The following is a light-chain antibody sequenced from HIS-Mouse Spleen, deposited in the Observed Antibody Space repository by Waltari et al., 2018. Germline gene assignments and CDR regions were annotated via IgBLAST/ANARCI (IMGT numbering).Light chain of an antibody. CDR3: AAWDDSLNGVV. Sequence: QSVLTQPPSASGTHGQRVTISCSGSSSNIGSHPFNWYQQLPGTAPKLLIYSNNQRPSGVPDRFSGSKSGTSASLAISGLQSEDEADYYCAAWDDSLNGVVFGGGTKLTVL. V-gene: IGLV1-44*01. CDR2: SNN. J-gene: IGLJ2*01. CDR1: SSNIGSHP.